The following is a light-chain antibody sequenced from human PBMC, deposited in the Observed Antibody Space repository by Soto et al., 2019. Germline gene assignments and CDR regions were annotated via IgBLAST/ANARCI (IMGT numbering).Light chain of an antibody. J-gene: IGLJ2*01. Sequence: QSVLTQSPSASGTPGQRVTISWSGSNSNIGNNPVNWYQQLPGMAPKLLIPANNQRPSGVPDRFSGSKSGTSASLAISGLQSEDEADYYCATWDGSLNAVVFGGGTKLTVL. CDR1: NSNIGNNP. V-gene: IGLV1-44*01. CDR2: ANN. CDR3: ATWDGSLNAVV.